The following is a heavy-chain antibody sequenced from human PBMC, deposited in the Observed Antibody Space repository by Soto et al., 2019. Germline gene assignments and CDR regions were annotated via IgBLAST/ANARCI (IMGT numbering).Heavy chain of an antibody. Sequence: QVQLVQSGAEVKKPGASVKVSCKASGYTFTGYYMHWVRQAPGQGLEWMGWINPNSGGTNYAQKFQGRVTMTRDPSISTAYMELSRLRSDDTAVYYCARERRYYYDSSGYPRRTYYYYGMDVWGQGTTVTVSS. V-gene: IGHV1-2*02. CDR3: ARERRYYYDSSGYPRRTYYYYGMDV. J-gene: IGHJ6*02. CDR1: GYTFTGYY. CDR2: INPNSGGT. D-gene: IGHD3-22*01.